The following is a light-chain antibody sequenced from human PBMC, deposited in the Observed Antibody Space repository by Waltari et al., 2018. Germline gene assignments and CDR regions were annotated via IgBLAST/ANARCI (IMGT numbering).Light chain of an antibody. V-gene: IGKV3-15*01. Sequence: EIVMTQSPATLSVSPGGGATLSGRASRAIASNVAWYQQRPGQPPRLLIFDASTRATGIPERFSGSWSGPEFTLTISSLQSEDSAVYFCQQFNTGYSFGQGTKLEI. J-gene: IGKJ2*01. CDR1: RAIASN. CDR2: DAS. CDR3: QQFNTGYS.